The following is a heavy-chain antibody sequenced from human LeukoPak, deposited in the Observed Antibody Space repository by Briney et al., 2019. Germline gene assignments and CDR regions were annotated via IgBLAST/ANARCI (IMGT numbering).Heavy chain of an antibody. CDR1: GGTFSSYA. J-gene: IGHJ4*02. Sequence: SVKVSCKASGGTFSSYAISWVRQAPGQGLEWMGGIIPIFGTANYAQKFQGRVTMTEDTSTDTAYMELSSLRSEDTAVYYCATVSSGWYYFDYWGQGTLVTVSS. D-gene: IGHD6-19*01. CDR2: IIPIFGTA. V-gene: IGHV1-69*06. CDR3: ATVSSGWYYFDY.